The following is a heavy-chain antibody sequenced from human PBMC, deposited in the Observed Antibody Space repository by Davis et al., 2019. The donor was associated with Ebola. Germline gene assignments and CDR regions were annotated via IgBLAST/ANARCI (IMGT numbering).Heavy chain of an antibody. CDR2: ISVYNGHT. CDR1: GYIFNSCG. Sequence: AASVKVSCKASGYIFNSCGINWVRQAPGQGLEWMGWISVYNGHTNYAQKFQGRVTMTTDISTSTAYMELRSLRSEDTAVYYCARGRYYDSSGYYFPWGQGTLVTVSS. D-gene: IGHD3-22*01. J-gene: IGHJ5*02. V-gene: IGHV1-18*01. CDR3: ARGRYYDSSGYYFP.